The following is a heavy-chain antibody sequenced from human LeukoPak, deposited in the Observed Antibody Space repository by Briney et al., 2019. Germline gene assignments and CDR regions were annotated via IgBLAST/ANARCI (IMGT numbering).Heavy chain of an antibody. J-gene: IGHJ3*02. CDR1: GFTFSSYW. CDR3: ARDILARYFDWLVFSQLDAFDI. CDR2: IKQDGSEK. D-gene: IGHD3-9*01. Sequence: GSLRLSCAASGFTFSSYWMSWVRQAPGKGLEWVANIKQDGSEKYYVDSVKGRFTISRDNAKNSLYLQMNSLRAEDTAVYYCARDILARYFDWLVFSQLDAFDIWGQGTMVTVSS. V-gene: IGHV3-7*01.